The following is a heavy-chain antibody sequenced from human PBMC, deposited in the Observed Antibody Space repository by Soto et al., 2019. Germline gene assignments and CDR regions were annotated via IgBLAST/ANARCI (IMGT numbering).Heavy chain of an antibody. J-gene: IGHJ5*02. V-gene: IGHV4-4*02. D-gene: IGHD6-19*01. CDR1: GDSVSSPYY. CDR3: ARSAGWYAIHA. CDR2: VFHTGTT. Sequence: QVQLQESGPGLVKPSGTLSLTCAVSGDSVSSPYYWCWVRQSPGKGLEWIGEVFHTGTTSYNPSLRRRFTISMVKSINQFSLALSSVASADTAVYYCARSAGWYAIHAWGPGTLVIVSS.